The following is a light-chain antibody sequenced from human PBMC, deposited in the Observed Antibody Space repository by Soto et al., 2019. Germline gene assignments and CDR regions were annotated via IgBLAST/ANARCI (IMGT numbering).Light chain of an antibody. CDR3: MQALQTPLIT. CDR2: LGS. J-gene: IGKJ5*01. CDR1: QSLLHSNGYKY. Sequence: DIVVTQSPLSLPVTPGEPASISCRSSQSLLHSNGYKYLDWYLQKPGQSPQLLIYLGSNRASGVPDRFSGSGSGTDFTLKISRVEAEDVGVYYCMQALQTPLITFGQGTRLEIK. V-gene: IGKV2-28*01.